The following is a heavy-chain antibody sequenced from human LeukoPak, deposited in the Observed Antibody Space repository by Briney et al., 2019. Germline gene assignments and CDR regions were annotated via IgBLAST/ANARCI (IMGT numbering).Heavy chain of an antibody. CDR2: IYYSGST. CDR1: GGSISSGDYY. Sequence: PSETLSLTCTVSGGSISSGDYYWSWIRQPPGKGLEWIGYIYYSGSTYYNPSLKSRVTISVDTSKNQFSLKPSSVTAADTAVYYCARECDCSGGSCYHNRFDPWGQGTLVTVSS. CDR3: ARECDCSGGSCYHNRFDP. J-gene: IGHJ5*02. V-gene: IGHV4-30-4*01. D-gene: IGHD2-15*01.